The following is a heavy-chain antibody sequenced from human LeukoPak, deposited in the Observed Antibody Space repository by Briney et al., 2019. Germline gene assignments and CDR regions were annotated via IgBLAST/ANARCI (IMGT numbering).Heavy chain of an antibody. Sequence: PSQTLSLTCAVSGGSISSGGYSWSWIRQPPGKGLEWIEYIYHSGSTYYNPSLKSRVTISVDRSKNQFSLKLSSVTAADTAVYYCARESAAAGKALDYWGQGTLVTVSS. CDR3: ARESAAAGKALDY. D-gene: IGHD6-13*01. V-gene: IGHV4-30-2*01. J-gene: IGHJ4*02. CDR1: GGSISSGGYS. CDR2: IYHSGST.